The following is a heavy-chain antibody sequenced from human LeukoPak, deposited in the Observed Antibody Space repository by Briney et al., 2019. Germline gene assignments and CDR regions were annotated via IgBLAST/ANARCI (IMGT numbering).Heavy chain of an antibody. D-gene: IGHD3-16*01. J-gene: IGHJ3*02. CDR2: TYYRSKWDN. CDR1: GDSVSGNSAA. Sequence: SQTLSLTCAISGDSVSGNSAAWNCISQSPSIGLEWVGRTYYRSKWDNDYAVSVKSRITINPDTSKNQFSLQLNSVTPEDTAVYYCARGGGHVDHAFDIWGQGTMVTVSS. V-gene: IGHV6-1*01. CDR3: ARGGGHVDHAFDI.